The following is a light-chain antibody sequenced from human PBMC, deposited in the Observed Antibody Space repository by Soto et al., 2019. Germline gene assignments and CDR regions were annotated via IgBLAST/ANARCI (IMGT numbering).Light chain of an antibody. V-gene: IGKV3-15*01. CDR1: ESVTSS. Sequence: EIVLAQSPTTLSVSPGDRATLSCRASESVTSSLAWYQQKPGQAPSLLILGASTRATGVPARFSGSGSGTEFTLSISSLQSEDFAVYYCKQYKEWPPFTFGQGTRLEIK. J-gene: IGKJ5*01. CDR2: GAS. CDR3: KQYKEWPPFT.